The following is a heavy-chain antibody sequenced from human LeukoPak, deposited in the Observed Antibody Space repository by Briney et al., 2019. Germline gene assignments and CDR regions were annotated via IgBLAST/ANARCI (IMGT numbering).Heavy chain of an antibody. J-gene: IGHJ5*02. CDR2: ISPDGTA. D-gene: IGHD6-25*01. Sequence: SETLSLTCSVSGYSISSHYWTWVRQPAGKGLEWVWQISPDGTARYNPSLYSRVTVSLDTYKNQVSLSLTSVTAADTAVYYCARGLQAHLGFENCLDPWGQGTLVTVSS. V-gene: IGHV4-4*07. CDR3: ARGLQAHLGFENCLDP. CDR1: GYSISSHY.